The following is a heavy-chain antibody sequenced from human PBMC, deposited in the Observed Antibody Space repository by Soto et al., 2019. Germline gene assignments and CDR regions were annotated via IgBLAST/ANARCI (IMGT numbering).Heavy chain of an antibody. J-gene: IGHJ4*02. CDR3: ARENRKGGEAGRGGHDY. CDR2: IIPIFGTA. Sequence: QVQLVQSGAEVKKPGSSVKVSCKASGGTFSSYAISWVRQAPGQGLEWMGGIIPIFGTANYAQKFQGRVMITADQSTSTDYMGLSSLRSEDTDLYYCARENRKGGEAGRGGHDYWGQGTLVTVSS. D-gene: IGHD3-16*01. V-gene: IGHV1-69*01. CDR1: GGTFSSYA.